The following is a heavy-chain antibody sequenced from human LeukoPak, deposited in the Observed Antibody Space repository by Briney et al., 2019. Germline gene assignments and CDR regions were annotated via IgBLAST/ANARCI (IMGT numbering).Heavy chain of an antibody. D-gene: IGHD1-26*01. CDR2: IYYSGST. CDR1: GGSISSYY. Sequence: SETLSLTCTVSGGSISSYYWSWIRQPPGKGLEWIGYIYYSGSTNYNPCLKSRVTISVDTSKNQFSLKLSSVTAADTAVYYCARRSGSRKGDAFDIWGQGTMVTVSS. J-gene: IGHJ3*02. CDR3: ARRSGSRKGDAFDI. V-gene: IGHV4-59*01.